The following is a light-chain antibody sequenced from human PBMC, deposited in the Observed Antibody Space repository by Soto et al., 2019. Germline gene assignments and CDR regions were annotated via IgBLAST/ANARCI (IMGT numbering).Light chain of an antibody. Sequence: DIQMTPSPSSLSASIGDRVTIRCRASHSISTYLNWYQNKVGQAPKLLIYGASTLQNGVPSRFTGSGSGTNFILTIADLQPEDFGTYYCQQSYSTHTWTFGQGTKVEIK. J-gene: IGKJ1*01. CDR2: GAS. V-gene: IGKV1-39*01. CDR1: HSISTY. CDR3: QQSYSTHTWT.